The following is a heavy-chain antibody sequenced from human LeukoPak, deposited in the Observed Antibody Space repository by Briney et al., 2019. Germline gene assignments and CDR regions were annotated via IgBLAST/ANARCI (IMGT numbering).Heavy chain of an antibody. J-gene: IGHJ5*02. CDR3: AKDVYCSSTSCPPRADP. D-gene: IGHD2-2*01. V-gene: IGHV3-43*02. CDR2: ISVYCGST. CDR1: GFTFDDYA. Sequence: PGGSLRLSCAASGFTFDDYAMHGVRQAPGKGLEWVSLISVYCGSTYYSHSVKGPFTISTDNSKNSLYLQMNSLRTEDTALYYCAKDVYCSSTSCPPRADPWGQGTLVTVSS.